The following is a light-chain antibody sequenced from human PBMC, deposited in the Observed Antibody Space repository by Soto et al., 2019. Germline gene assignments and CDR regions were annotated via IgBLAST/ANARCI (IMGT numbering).Light chain of an antibody. J-gene: IGKJ2*01. CDR1: QTISTY. V-gene: IGKV1-39*01. Sequence: EIQMTQSPSSLSASVGDRVTITCRASQTISTYLKWYQQKPGKAPKLLIYAASSRQSGVPSRFSGSGSGTDFTLTISRLQPEDFATYYCQQSYSTPYTFGQGTKLEIK. CDR3: QQSYSTPYT. CDR2: AAS.